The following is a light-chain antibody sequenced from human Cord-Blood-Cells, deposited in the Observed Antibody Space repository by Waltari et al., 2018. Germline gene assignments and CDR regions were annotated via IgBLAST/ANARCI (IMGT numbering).Light chain of an antibody. Sequence: QSALTQPASVSGSPGQSITISRPGPRRDVGGYNYVSWYQQHPGKAPKLMIYDVSNRPSGVSNRFSGSKSGNTASLTISGLQAEDEADYYCSSYTSSSTWVFGGGTKLTVL. V-gene: IGLV2-14*01. CDR3: SSYTSSSTWV. CDR1: RRDVGGYNY. CDR2: DVS. J-gene: IGLJ3*02.